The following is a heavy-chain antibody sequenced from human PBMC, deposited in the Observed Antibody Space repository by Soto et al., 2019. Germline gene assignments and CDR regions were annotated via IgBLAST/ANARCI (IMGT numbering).Heavy chain of an antibody. CDR1: GGTFSSYA. Sequence: GASVKVSCKASGGTFSSYAISWVRQAPGQGLEWMGGIIPIFGTANYAQKFQGRVTITADESTSTAYMELSSLRSEDTAVYYCARDGSYYYDSSGPSYGMDVWGQGTTVTVSS. CDR3: ARDGSYYYDSSGPSYGMDV. V-gene: IGHV1-69*13. CDR2: IIPIFGTA. D-gene: IGHD3-22*01. J-gene: IGHJ6*02.